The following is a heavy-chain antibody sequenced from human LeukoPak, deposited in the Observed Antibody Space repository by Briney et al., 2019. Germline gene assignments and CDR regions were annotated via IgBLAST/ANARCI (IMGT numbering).Heavy chain of an antibody. CDR1: GGSFSGYY. V-gene: IGHV4-34*01. J-gene: IGHJ4*02. D-gene: IGHD6-19*01. CDR2: INHSGST. CDR3: ARRISGYSSGWPFDY. Sequence: SETLSLTCAVYGGSFSGYYWSWIRQPPGKGLEWIGEINHSGSTNYNPSLKSRVTISVDTSKNQFSLKLSSVTAADTAVYYCARRISGYSSGWPFDYWGQGTLVTVSS.